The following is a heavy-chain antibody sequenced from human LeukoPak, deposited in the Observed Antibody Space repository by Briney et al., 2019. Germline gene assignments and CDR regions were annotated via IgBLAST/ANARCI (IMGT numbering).Heavy chain of an antibody. CDR3: AKDSNYDSSGYYSGPDAFDI. CDR1: GFTFSSYW. D-gene: IGHD3-22*01. CDR2: ISGSGGST. J-gene: IGHJ3*02. V-gene: IGHV3-23*01. Sequence: GGSLRLSCAASGFTFSSYWMSWVRQAPGKGLEWVSAISGSGGSTYYADSVKGRFTISRDNSKNTLYLQMNSLRAEDTAVYYCAKDSNYDSSGYYSGPDAFDIWGQGTMVTVSS.